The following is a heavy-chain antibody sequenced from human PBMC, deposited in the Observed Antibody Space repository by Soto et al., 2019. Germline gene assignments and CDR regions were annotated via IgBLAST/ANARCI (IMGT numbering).Heavy chain of an antibody. CDR2: ISSSSSYI. D-gene: IGHD6-13*01. CDR1: GFTFSSYS. J-gene: IGHJ6*02. Sequence: PGGSLRLSCAASGFTFSSYSMDWVRQAPGKGLEWVSSISSSSSYIYYADSVKGRFTISRDNAKNSLYLQMNSLRAEDTAVYYCAKEGAAAGYGMDVWGQGTTVTVSS. CDR3: AKEGAAAGYGMDV. V-gene: IGHV3-21*01.